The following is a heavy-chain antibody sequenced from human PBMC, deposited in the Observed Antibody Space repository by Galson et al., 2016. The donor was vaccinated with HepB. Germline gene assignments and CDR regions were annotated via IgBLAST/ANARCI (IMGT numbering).Heavy chain of an antibody. Sequence: SVKVSCKASGYPFTAYDISWVRQATGQGLEWMGWINPDSGNTGYAQKFQGRVTVTRNTSISTAYMELRSLRSEDTAVYYCTTSAETEVAVTPFDYWGQGTLVTVSS. CDR1: GYPFTAYD. J-gene: IGHJ4*02. D-gene: IGHD2-15*01. CDR3: TTSAETEVAVTPFDY. V-gene: IGHV1-8*01. CDR2: INPDSGNT.